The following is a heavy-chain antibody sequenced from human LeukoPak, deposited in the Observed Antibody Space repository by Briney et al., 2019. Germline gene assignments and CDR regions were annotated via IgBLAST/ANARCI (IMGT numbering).Heavy chain of an antibody. CDR3: AKDQSVLVGATDY. D-gene: IGHD1-26*01. J-gene: IGHJ4*02. Sequence: GGSLRLSCAASEFTFSSYAMSWVRQAPGKGLEWVSAISGSGGSTYYADSVKGRFTISRDNSKNTLYLQMNSLRAEDTAVYYCAKDQSVLVGATDYWGQGTLVTVSS. CDR2: ISGSGGST. V-gene: IGHV3-23*01. CDR1: EFTFSSYA.